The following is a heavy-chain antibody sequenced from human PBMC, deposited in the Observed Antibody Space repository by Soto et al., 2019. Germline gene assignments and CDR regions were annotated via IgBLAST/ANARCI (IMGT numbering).Heavy chain of an antibody. Sequence: GGSLRLSCAASGFTFSSYAMSWVRQAPGKGLEWVSAISGSGGSTYYADSVKGRFTISRDNSKNTLYLQMNSLRAEDTAVYYCAKDRRFGELFYTHFHYYYGMDVWGQGTTVTVSS. J-gene: IGHJ6*02. V-gene: IGHV3-23*01. CDR1: GFTFSSYA. CDR3: AKDRRFGELFYTHFHYYYGMDV. CDR2: ISGSGGST. D-gene: IGHD3-10*01.